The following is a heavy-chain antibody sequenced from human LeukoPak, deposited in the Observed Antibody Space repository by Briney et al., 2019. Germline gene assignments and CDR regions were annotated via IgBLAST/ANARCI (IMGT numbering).Heavy chain of an antibody. J-gene: IGHJ4*02. CDR3: ARALPNRPYYYDSSGYPSFDY. CDR1: GGSFSGYY. Sequence: PSETLSLTCAVYGGSFSGYYWSWIRQPPGKGLEWIGKINHSGGTNYNPSLKSRVTISVDTPKNQFSLKLSSVTAADTAVYYCARALPNRPYYYDSSGYPSFDYWGQGTLVTVSS. D-gene: IGHD3-22*01. CDR2: INHSGGT. V-gene: IGHV4-34*01.